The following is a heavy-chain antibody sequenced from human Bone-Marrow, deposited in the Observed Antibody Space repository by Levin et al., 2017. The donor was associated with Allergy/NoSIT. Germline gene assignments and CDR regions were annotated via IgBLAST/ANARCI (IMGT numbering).Heavy chain of an antibody. J-gene: IGHJ4*02. D-gene: IGHD2-15*01. V-gene: IGHV3-48*02. Sequence: GGSLRLSCAASGFTFTTYSVSWVRQAPGKGLEWLSFMSHTGDTVYYADSVKGRFTISRDNAKNSLYLQMNSLRDEDTAVYYCARDRGYCSGGNGYRVFDNWGQGTLVTVSS. CDR3: ARDRGYCSGGNGYRVFDN. CDR2: MSHTGDTV. CDR1: GFTFTTYS.